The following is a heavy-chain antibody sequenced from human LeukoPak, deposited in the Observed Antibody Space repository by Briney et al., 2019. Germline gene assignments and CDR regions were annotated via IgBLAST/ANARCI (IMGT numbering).Heavy chain of an antibody. Sequence: SETLSLTCTVSGGSISSYYWSWTRQPAGKGLEWIGRIYTSGSTNYNPSLKSRVTMSVDTSKNQFSLKLSSVTAADTAVYYCARDDRGGGGYYFNWFDPWGQGTLVTVSS. CDR2: IYTSGST. CDR3: ARDDRGGGGYYFNWFDP. J-gene: IGHJ5*02. V-gene: IGHV4-4*07. D-gene: IGHD1-26*01. CDR1: GGSISSYY.